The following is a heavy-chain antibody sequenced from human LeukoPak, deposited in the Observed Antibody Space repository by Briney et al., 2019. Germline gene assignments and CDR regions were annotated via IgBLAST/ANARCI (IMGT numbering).Heavy chain of an antibody. V-gene: IGHV4-34*01. J-gene: IGHJ4*02. Sequence: SETLSLTCAVYGGSSFSSYYWSWIRQTPGGALEWIGEINHSGYTNYNPSLKSRVTLSIDTSKNQFSLRLNSVTAADTAVYYCSRQVVGNDYWGQGTLVTVSS. CDR3: SRQVVGNDY. CDR1: GGSSFSSYY. CDR2: INHSGYT. D-gene: IGHD3-22*01.